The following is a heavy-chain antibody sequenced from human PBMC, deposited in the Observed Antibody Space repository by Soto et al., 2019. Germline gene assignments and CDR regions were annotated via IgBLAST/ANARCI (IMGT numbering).Heavy chain of an antibody. J-gene: IGHJ4*02. CDR1: GGSISSGGYY. CDR2: IYYSGST. D-gene: IGHD4-17*01. CDR3: ARGPRQEYGGKFFDY. Sequence: SETLSLTCTVSGGSISSGGYYWSWIRQHPGKGLEWIGSIYYSGSTYYNSSLKSRLTMSGDTSKNQFSLKLSSVTAADTAVYYCARGPRQEYGGKFFDYWGQGTRVTVSS. V-gene: IGHV4-31*03.